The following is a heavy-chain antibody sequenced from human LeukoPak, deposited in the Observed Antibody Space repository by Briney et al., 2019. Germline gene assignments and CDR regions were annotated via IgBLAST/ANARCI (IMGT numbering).Heavy chain of an antibody. CDR2: IYYSGST. Sequence: SETLSLTCTVSGGSISSGDYYWSWIRQPPGKGLEWIGYIYYSGSTYYNPSLKSRVTISVDTSKNQFSLKLSSVTAADTAVYYCARQTLVPAVLLDYWGQGTLVTVSS. CDR3: ARQTLVPAVLLDY. D-gene: IGHD2-2*01. CDR1: GGSISSGDYY. J-gene: IGHJ4*02. V-gene: IGHV4-30-4*08.